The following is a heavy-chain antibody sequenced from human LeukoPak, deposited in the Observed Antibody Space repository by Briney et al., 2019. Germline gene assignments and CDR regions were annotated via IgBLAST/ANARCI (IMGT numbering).Heavy chain of an antibody. CDR1: GFPFSNYW. V-gene: IGHV3-74*01. J-gene: IGHJ4*02. D-gene: IGHD3-10*01. CDR3: ARDSDGVLDY. CDR2: VNSDGSTT. Sequence: PGGSLRLSCAASGFPFSNYWMHWVRQAPGKGLVWVSRVNSDGSTTNYADSVKGRFTISRDNAENSLYLQMNSLRAEDTAVYYCARDSDGVLDYWGQGTLVTVSS.